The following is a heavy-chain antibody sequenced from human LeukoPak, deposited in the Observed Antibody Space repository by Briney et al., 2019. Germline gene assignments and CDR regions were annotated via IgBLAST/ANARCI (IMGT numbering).Heavy chain of an antibody. Sequence: GESLKISCKGSGYSFTSYWIAWVRQMPGKGLEWMGTIYPGDSKIRYRPPFQGQVIISADRSISTAYLQWSSLKASDTAIYFCARMIGLGEVSPYFDYWGQGTLVTVSS. J-gene: IGHJ4*02. V-gene: IGHV5-51*01. CDR1: GYSFTSYW. CDR2: IYPGDSKI. CDR3: ARMIGLGEVSPYFDY. D-gene: IGHD3-16*02.